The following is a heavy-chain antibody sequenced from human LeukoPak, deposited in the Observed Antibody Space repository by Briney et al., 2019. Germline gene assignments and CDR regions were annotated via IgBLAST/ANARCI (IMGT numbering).Heavy chain of an antibody. CDR2: INSDGSST. V-gene: IGHV3-74*01. CDR1: GFTFSSYW. D-gene: IGHD2-21*02. CDR3: AHLLFSPYCGGDCYAATSDY. J-gene: IGHJ4*02. Sequence: PGGSLRLSCAASGFTFSSYWMHWVRHAPGKGLAWVSRINSDGSSTSYADSVKGRFTISRDNAKNTLYLQMNSLRAEDTAVYYCAHLLFSPYCGGDCYAATSDYWGQGTLVTVSS.